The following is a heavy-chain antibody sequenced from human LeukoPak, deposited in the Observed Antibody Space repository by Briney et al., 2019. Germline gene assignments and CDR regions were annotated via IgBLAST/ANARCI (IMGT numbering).Heavy chain of an antibody. D-gene: IGHD3-10*01. CDR1: GFTVSSNY. Sequence: GGSLRLSCAASGFTVSSNYMSWVRQAPGKGLEWVSVIYSGGSTYYADSVKGRFTISRDNSKNTLYLQMNSLRAEDTAVHYCAREGGSVDYFDYWGQGTLVTVSS. V-gene: IGHV3-53*01. CDR2: IYSGGST. CDR3: AREGGSVDYFDY. J-gene: IGHJ4*02.